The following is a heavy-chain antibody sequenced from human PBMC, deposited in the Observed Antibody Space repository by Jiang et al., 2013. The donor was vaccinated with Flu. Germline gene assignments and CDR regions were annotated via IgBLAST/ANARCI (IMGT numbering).Heavy chain of an antibody. J-gene: IGHJ4*02. V-gene: IGHV1-24*01. D-gene: IGHD1-26*01. Sequence: IYAQKFQGRVTMTEDTSTDTAYMELSSLRSEDTAVYYCATKGLSAGSYRDYFDYWGQGTLVTVSS. CDR3: ATKGLSAGSYRDYFDY.